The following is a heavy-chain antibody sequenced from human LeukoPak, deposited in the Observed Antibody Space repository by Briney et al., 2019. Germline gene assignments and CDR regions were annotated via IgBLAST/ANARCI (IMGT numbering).Heavy chain of an antibody. CDR2: ISSSSSYI. V-gene: IGHV3-21*01. CDR3: ARDLGTMVRGVMIYYYGMDV. Sequence: GGSLRLSCAASGFTFSSYSMNWVRQAPGKGLEWVSSISSSSSYIYYADSVKGRFTISRDNAKNSLYLQMNSLRAEDTAVYYCARDLGTMVRGVMIYYYGMDVWGQGTTVTVSS. CDR1: GFTFSSYS. D-gene: IGHD3-10*01. J-gene: IGHJ6*02.